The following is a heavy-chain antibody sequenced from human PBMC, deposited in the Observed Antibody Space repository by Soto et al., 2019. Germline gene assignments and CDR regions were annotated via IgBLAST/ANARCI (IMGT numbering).Heavy chain of an antibody. Sequence: GESLKISCEASGFIFTNFWMHWVRQVPGKGLVCVSRIDTSGSSTSYADSVKGRFTISRDNAKNTVSLQMNSLRAEDTGVYYCAKDSWYFDLWSQGSLVTVSS. J-gene: IGHJ4*02. D-gene: IGHD6-13*01. CDR1: GFIFTNFW. CDR2: IDTSGSST. CDR3: AKDSWYFDL. V-gene: IGHV3-74*01.